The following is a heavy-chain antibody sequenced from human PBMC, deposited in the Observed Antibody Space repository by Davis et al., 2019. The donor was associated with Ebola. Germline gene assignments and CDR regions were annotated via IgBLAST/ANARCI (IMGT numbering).Heavy chain of an antibody. CDR1: GFTFSDYG. V-gene: IGHV3-7*03. Sequence: GESLKISCAASGFTFSDYGMHWVRQAQGKGLEWVANINQDGSEKNYVDSVKGRFTISRDNAKSSLYVYMNSLRGDDTAVYYCARHHYMRIDYWGQGSVVTVSS. J-gene: IGHJ4*02. CDR3: ARHHYMRIDY. CDR2: INQDGSEK. D-gene: IGHD4-11*01.